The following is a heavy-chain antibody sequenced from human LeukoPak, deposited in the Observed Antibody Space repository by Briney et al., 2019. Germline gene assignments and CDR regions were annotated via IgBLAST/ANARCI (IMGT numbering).Heavy chain of an antibody. Sequence: PGGSLRLSCAASGFTFNTYSMNWVRQAPGKGLEWVSSISSHSRDIYYADSVKGRFTISRDNAKNSLHLQMDSLRAEDTAVYYCARDDRDLSSFRFDYWGHGILVTVSS. CDR3: ARDDRDLSSFRFDY. V-gene: IGHV3-21*01. D-gene: IGHD6-6*01. CDR2: ISSHSRDI. J-gene: IGHJ4*01. CDR1: GFTFNTYS.